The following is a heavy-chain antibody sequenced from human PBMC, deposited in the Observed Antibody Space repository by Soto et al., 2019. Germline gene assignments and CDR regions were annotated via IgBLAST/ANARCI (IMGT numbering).Heavy chain of an antibody. Sequence: PGGSLRLSCAASGFTFSSYGVHWVRQALGKGLEWVASVSYDGSNKHYADSVKGRFTISRDNSRNTLDLQMNSLRAEDTAVYYCAKDTYYYDRSGYYTYDHWGQGT. CDR2: VSYDGSNK. CDR1: GFTFSSYG. V-gene: IGHV3-30*18. J-gene: IGHJ4*02. D-gene: IGHD3-22*01. CDR3: AKDTYYYDRSGYYTYDH.